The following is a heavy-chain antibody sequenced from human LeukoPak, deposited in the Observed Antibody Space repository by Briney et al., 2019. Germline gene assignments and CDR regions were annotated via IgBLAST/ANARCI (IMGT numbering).Heavy chain of an antibody. J-gene: IGHJ6*02. D-gene: IGHD3-22*01. V-gene: IGHV4-59*08. CDR1: GGSISSYY. CDR2: MYYSGST. CDR3: ARLGYSTYDYYYYGMDV. Sequence: SETLSLTCTVSGGSISSYYWSWIRQPPGKGLEWIGYMYYSGSTNYNPSLKSRVTISVDTSKNQFSLKLSSVTAADTAVYYCARLGYSTYDYYYYGMDVWGQGTTVTVSS.